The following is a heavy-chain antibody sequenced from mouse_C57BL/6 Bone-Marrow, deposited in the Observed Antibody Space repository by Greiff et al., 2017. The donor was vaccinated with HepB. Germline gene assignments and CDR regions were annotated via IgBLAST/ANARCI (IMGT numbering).Heavy chain of an antibody. CDR2: IHPSDSDT. D-gene: IGHD1-1*01. J-gene: IGHJ3*01. CDR3: AITPNYYGSTPFAY. Sequence: VQLQQPGAELVKPGASVKVSCKASGYTFTSYWMHWVKQRPGQGLEWIGRIHPSDSDTNYNQKFKGKATLTVDKSSSTAYMQLSSLTSEDSAVYYWAITPNYYGSTPFAYWGQGTLVTVSA. V-gene: IGHV1-74*01. CDR1: GYTFTSYW.